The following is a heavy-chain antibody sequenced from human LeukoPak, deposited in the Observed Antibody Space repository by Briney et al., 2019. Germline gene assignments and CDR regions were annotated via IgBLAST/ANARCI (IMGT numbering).Heavy chain of an antibody. CDR1: GYTFTSYG. D-gene: IGHD1-26*01. CDR3: ARDFTDDGSPYMDV. J-gene: IGHJ6*03. CDR2: ISAYNGNT. V-gene: IGHV1-18*01. Sequence: GASVKVSCKASGYTFTSYGISWVRQAPGQGLEWMGWISAYNGNTNYAQKLQGRVTMTTDTSTSTAYMELRSLRSDDTAVYYCARDFTDDGSPYMDVWGKGTTVTVSS.